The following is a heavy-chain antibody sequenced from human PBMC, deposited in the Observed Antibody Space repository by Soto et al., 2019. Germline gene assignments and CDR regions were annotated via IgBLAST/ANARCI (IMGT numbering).Heavy chain of an antibody. J-gene: IGHJ6*02. D-gene: IGHD2-2*01. CDR2: IIPIFGTA. CDR1: GGTFSSYA. Sequence: ASVKVSCRASGGTFSSYAISWARQAPGQGLEWMGGIIPIFGTANYAQKFQGRVTITADESTSTAYMELSSLRSEDTAVYYCARGNIVVVPATIFYYYYGMDVWGQGTTVTVSS. V-gene: IGHV1-69*13. CDR3: ARGNIVVVPATIFYYYYGMDV.